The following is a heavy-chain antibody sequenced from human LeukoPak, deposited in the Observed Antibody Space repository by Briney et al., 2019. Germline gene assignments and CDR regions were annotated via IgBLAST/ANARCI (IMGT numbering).Heavy chain of an antibody. J-gene: IGHJ5*02. CDR2: INHSGST. Sequence: SETLSLTCAVYGGSFSGYYWSWIRQPPGKGLEWMGEINHSGSTNYNPSLKSRVTISVDTSKNQFSLKLSSVTAADTAVYYCARGLFQGITMVRGVIRWFDPWGQGTLVTVSS. V-gene: IGHV4-34*01. CDR3: ARGLFQGITMVRGVIRWFDP. D-gene: IGHD3-10*01. CDR1: GGSFSGYY.